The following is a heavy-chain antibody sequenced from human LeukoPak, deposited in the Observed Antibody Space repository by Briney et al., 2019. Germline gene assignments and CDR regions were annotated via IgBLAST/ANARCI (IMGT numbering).Heavy chain of an antibody. D-gene: IGHD6-19*01. V-gene: IGHV1-69*06. CDR2: IIPIFGTA. J-gene: IGHJ4*02. CDR3: ARKSSGRSGLDY. Sequence: SVKVSCKASGGTFSSYAISWVRQAPGQGLEWMGGIIPIFGTANYAQKFQGRVTITADKSTSTAYMELSSLRSEDTAVYYCARKSSGRSGLDYWGQGTLVTVSS. CDR1: GGTFSSYA.